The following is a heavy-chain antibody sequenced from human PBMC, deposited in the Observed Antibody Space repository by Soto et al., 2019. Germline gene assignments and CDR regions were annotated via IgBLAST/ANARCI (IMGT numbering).Heavy chain of an antibody. CDR1: GVSISSGDYY. CDR3: ARVALPGYYDSSGSYYFDY. Sequence: TLSLTCPVSGVSISSGDYYWSWIRQPPGKGLEWIGYIYYSGSTYYNPSLKSRVTVSVDTSKNQFSLKLSSVTAADTAVYYCARVALPGYYDSSGSYYFDYWGQGTLVTVYS. D-gene: IGHD3-22*01. CDR2: IYYSGST. V-gene: IGHV4-30-4*01. J-gene: IGHJ4*02.